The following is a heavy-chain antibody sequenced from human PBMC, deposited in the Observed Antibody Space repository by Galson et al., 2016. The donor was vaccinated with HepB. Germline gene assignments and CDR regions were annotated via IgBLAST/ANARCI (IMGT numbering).Heavy chain of an antibody. D-gene: IGHD1-14*01. CDR1: GYTFNTYN. CDR2: IKPSGGNT. V-gene: IGHV1-46*02. Sequence: SVKVSCKASGYTFNTYNMHWVRQAPGQGLEWMGIIKPSGGNTLYAQKFRDRITMTRDTSTSTVYLELISLRSEGTAVYYCARELDHSFYFDYWGQGTLLTVSS. CDR3: ARELDHSFYFDY. J-gene: IGHJ4*02.